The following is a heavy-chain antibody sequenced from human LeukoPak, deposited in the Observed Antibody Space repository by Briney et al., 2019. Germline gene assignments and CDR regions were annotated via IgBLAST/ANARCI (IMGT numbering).Heavy chain of an antibody. V-gene: IGHV4-4*07. CDR1: GGSISSYY. CDR2: IYTSGTI. CDR3: ARNSGTTGEVKFDP. Sequence: PSETLSLTCTVSGGSISSYYWSWIRQPAGTALEWIGRIYTSGTITYNPSLKSRVTMSVDTSKNQFSLKLSSVTAADTAVYYCARNSGTTGEVKFDPWGQGTLVTVSS. J-gene: IGHJ5*02. D-gene: IGHD3-10*01.